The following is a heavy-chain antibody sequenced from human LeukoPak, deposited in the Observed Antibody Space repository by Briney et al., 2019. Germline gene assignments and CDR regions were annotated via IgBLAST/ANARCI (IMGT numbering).Heavy chain of an antibody. CDR1: GFIVSSNY. J-gene: IGHJ4*02. V-gene: IGHV3-53*01. Sequence: GGSLRLSCAASGFIVSSNYMSWVRQAPGKGLEWVSGIYIGGSTYCADSVKGRFTISRDNSKTTLYLQMNSLRAEDTALYYCARGSGVQVWSSLDYWGQGTLVTVSS. D-gene: IGHD5-18*01. CDR2: IYIGGST. CDR3: ARGSGVQVWSSLDY.